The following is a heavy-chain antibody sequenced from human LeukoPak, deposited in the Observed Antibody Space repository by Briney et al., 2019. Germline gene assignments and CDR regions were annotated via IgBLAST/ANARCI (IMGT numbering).Heavy chain of an antibody. V-gene: IGHV3-23*01. CDR2: IISDGGRT. J-gene: IGHJ4*02. CDR1: GFSFSTYA. CDR3: ARVGERRPGTSESFFPAHFDS. Sequence: GRSLRLSCAASGFSFSTYAISWVRQAPGKGLEWVSAIISDGGRTYYADSVKGRFTISRDNSKNTVSLQMNSLRVEDTATYFCARVGERRPGTSESFFPAHFDSWGQGTLVIVSS. D-gene: IGHD3-10*01.